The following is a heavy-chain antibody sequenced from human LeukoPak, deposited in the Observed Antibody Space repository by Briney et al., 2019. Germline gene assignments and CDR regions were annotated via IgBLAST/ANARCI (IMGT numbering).Heavy chain of an antibody. V-gene: IGHV4-34*01. CDR1: GGSFSGYY. J-gene: IGHJ4*02. D-gene: IGHD6-13*01. Sequence: KPSETLSLTCAVYGGSFSGYYWSWIRQPPGKGLEWIGEINHSGSTNYNPSLKSRVTISVDTSKNQFSLKLSSVTAADTAVYYCARDPSSSWYTPYYFNYWGQGTLVTVSS. CDR2: INHSGST. CDR3: ARDPSSSWYTPYYFNY.